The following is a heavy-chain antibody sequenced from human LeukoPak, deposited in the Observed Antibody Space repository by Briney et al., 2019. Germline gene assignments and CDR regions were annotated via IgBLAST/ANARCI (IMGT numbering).Heavy chain of an antibody. CDR3: ARDPGGVVVAGYFDY. V-gene: IGHV3-30-3*01. Sequence: GRSLRLSCAASGFTFSSYAMHWVRQAPGKGLEWVAVISYDGSNKYYADPVKGRFTISRDNSKNTLYLQMNSLRAEDTAVYYCARDPGGVVVAGYFDYWGQGTLVTVSS. D-gene: IGHD2-15*01. CDR1: GFTFSSYA. CDR2: ISYDGSNK. J-gene: IGHJ4*02.